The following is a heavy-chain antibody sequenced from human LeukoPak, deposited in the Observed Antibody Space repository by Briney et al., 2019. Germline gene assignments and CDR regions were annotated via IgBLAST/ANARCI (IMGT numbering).Heavy chain of an antibody. CDR3: ARDSGSGWYCLFDY. Sequence: ASVKISCKASGYTFTSYGISWVRQAPGQGLEWMGWISAYNGNTNYAQKLQGRVTMTTDTSTSAAYMELRSLRSDDTAVYYCARDSGSGWYCLFDYWGQGTLVTVSS. D-gene: IGHD6-19*01. V-gene: IGHV1-18*01. J-gene: IGHJ4*02. CDR2: ISAYNGNT. CDR1: GYTFTSYG.